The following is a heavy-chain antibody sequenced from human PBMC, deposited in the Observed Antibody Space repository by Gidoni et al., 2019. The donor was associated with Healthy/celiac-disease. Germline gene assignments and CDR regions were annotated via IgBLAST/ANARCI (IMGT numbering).Heavy chain of an antibody. D-gene: IGHD3-16*02. CDR3: AKDHLGNFWGSYRGFDY. J-gene: IGHJ4*02. CDR1: GFTFSSYA. V-gene: IGHV3-23*01. CDR2: ISGSGGST. Sequence: EVQLLESGGGLVQPGGSLRLSCAASGFTFSSYAMSWVRQAPGKGLEWVSAISGSGGSTYYADSVKGRFTISRDNSKNTLYLQMNSLRAEDTAVYYCAKDHLGNFWGSYRGFDYWGQGTLVTVSS.